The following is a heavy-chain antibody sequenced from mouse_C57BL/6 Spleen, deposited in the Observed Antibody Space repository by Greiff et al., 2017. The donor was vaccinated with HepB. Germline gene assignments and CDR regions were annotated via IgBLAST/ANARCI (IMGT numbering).Heavy chain of an antibody. CDR2: INYDGSST. J-gene: IGHJ3*01. V-gene: IGHV5-16*01. CDR1: GFTFSDYY. Sequence: EVKLVESEGGLVQPGSSMKLSCTASGFTFSDYYMAWVRQVPEKGLEWVANINYDGSSTYYLDSLKSRFIISRDNAKNILYLQMSSLKSEDTATYYCARGNGVRSYQAWFAYWGQGTLVTVSA. CDR3: ARGNGVRSYQAWFAY. D-gene: IGHD1-1*01.